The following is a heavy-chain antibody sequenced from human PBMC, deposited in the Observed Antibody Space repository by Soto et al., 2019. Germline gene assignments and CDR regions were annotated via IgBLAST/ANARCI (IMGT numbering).Heavy chain of an antibody. CDR1: GFTFSSYA. V-gene: IGHV3-23*01. Sequence: PGGSLRLSCAASGFTFSSYAMSWVRQAPGKGLEWVSAISGSGGSTYYADSVKGRFTISRDNSKNTLYLQMNSLRAEDTAVYYCAKDPSGPSAARLTFDYWGQGTLVTVSS. J-gene: IGHJ4*02. CDR3: AKDPSGPSAARLTFDY. CDR2: ISGSGGST. D-gene: IGHD6-6*01.